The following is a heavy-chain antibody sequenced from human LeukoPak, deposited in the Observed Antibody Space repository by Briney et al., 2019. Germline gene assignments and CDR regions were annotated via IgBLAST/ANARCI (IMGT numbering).Heavy chain of an antibody. Sequence: ASVKVSCKASGCTFTGYFMHWVRQAPGQGLEWMGRNNPNSGDTEYAQTFQGRVTMTRDTSISTAYMDLSRLRSDDTAVYYCARDLSSTSNWELDYWGQGTLVTVSS. CDR3: ARDLSSTSNWELDY. D-gene: IGHD7-27*01. J-gene: IGHJ4*02. CDR1: GCTFTGYF. CDR2: NNPNSGDT. V-gene: IGHV1-2*06.